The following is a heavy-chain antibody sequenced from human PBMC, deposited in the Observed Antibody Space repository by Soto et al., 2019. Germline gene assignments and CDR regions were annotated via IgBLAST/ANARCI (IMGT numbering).Heavy chain of an antibody. D-gene: IGHD1-26*01. V-gene: IGHV4-39*01. CDR2: IYYSGST. CDR1: GGSISSSSYY. Sequence: SETLSLTCTVSGGSISSSSYYWGWIRQPPGKGLEWIGSIYYSGSTYYNPSLKSRVTISVDTSKNQFSLKLSSVTAADTAVYYCARQGTELPSHFDYWGQGTLVTVSS. CDR3: ARQGTELPSHFDY. J-gene: IGHJ4*02.